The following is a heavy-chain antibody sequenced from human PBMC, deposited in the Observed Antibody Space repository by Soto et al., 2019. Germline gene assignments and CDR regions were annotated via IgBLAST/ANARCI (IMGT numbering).Heavy chain of an antibody. J-gene: IGHJ5*02. Sequence: QITLKESGPTLVKPTETLTLTCTFSGFSLSTNGVAVGWIRQPPGKALEWLGLFYWDDDKRYSPSLEGRLTITRDTSKNQVVLTMTNMDPVDAGTYYCVYRQGAATGTGNWFDPWGQGIPVTVSS. CDR3: VYRQGAATGTGNWFDP. CDR2: FYWDDDK. V-gene: IGHV2-5*04. CDR1: GFSLSTNGVA. D-gene: IGHD1-1*01.